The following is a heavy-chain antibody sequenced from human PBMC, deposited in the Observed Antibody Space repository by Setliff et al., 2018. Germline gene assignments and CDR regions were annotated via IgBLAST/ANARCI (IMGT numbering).Heavy chain of an antibody. D-gene: IGHD3-22*01. J-gene: IGHJ2*01. CDR2: FSSRNDYI. CDR1: GFSFSNYA. V-gene: IGHV3-21*04. Sequence: GGSLRLSCEASGFSFSNYAMNWVRQAPGKGLEWVASFSSRNDYIYHADSVKGRFTISRDNAKNSLYLQMNSLRAEDTALYYCAKDIVRYDFDTRGFDLWGRGTLVTVSS. CDR3: AKDIVRYDFDTRGFDL.